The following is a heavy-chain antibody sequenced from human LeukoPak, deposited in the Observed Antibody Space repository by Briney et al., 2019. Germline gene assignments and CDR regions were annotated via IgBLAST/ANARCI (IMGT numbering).Heavy chain of an antibody. V-gene: IGHV4-39*01. J-gene: IGHJ4*02. CDR1: GGSISSSSYY. CDR3: ARTTYYYGSGSYFFGPIHY. CDR2: IYYSGST. D-gene: IGHD3-10*01. Sequence: PSETLSLTCTVSGGSISSSSYYWGWIRQPLGKGLEWIGSIYYSGSTYYNPSLKSRVTISVDTSKNQFSLKLSSVTAADTAVYYCARTTYYYGSGSYFFGPIHYWGQGTLVTVSS.